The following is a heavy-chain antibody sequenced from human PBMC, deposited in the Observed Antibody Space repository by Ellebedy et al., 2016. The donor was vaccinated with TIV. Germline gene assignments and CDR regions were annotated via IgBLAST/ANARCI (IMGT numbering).Heavy chain of an antibody. CDR1: GFTFSDYY. J-gene: IGHJ6*02. Sequence: GESLKISCAASGFTFSDYYMNWIRQAPGKGLEWVSYISSSGGTIYYADSVKGRFTISRDNSKNTLYLQMNSLRAEDTAVYYCAKAKWLHYYYFYGLDVWGQGTTVTVSS. CDR2: ISSSGGTI. V-gene: IGHV3-11*01. D-gene: IGHD6-19*01. CDR3: AKAKWLHYYYFYGLDV.